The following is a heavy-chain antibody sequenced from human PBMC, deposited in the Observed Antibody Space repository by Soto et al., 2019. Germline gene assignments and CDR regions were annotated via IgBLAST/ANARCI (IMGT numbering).Heavy chain of an antibody. CDR2: IKSGGNTK. Sequence: GGSLRLSCAASGFAFNSYEMDWVRQAPGKGLEWVANIKSGGNTKFYVDSVKGRFTISRDDAKNSLYLDMNSLGAEDTAVYYCVKEKSVMYSGYDAFDVWGHGPIVTLS. D-gene: IGHD5-12*01. J-gene: IGHJ3*01. CDR1: GFAFNSYE. CDR3: VKEKSVMYSGYDAFDV. V-gene: IGHV3-48*03.